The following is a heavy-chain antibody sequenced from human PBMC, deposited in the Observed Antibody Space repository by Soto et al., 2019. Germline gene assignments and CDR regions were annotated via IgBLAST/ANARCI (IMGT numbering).Heavy chain of an antibody. V-gene: IGHV3-11*06. CDR2: ISPGSRYP. CDR1: GFTFGDSY. CDR3: VRGGGGGLFDP. Sequence: GVPLRHSCAGSGFTFGDSYMSWIRQAPGKGLEWLSYISPGSRYPAYADSVKGRFTISRDNAKRSLYLQMMSLTAEDTAIYYCVRGGGGGLFDPWGQGTMVTVS. D-gene: IGHD2-15*01. J-gene: IGHJ5*02.